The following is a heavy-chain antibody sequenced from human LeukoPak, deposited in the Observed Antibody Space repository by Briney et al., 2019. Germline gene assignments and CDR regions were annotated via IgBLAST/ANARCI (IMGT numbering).Heavy chain of an antibody. CDR2: IRSKANSYAT. J-gene: IGHJ5*02. CDR1: GFTFSGSA. CDR3: AKGRRYNILTGYYVSVVDP. D-gene: IGHD3-9*01. V-gene: IGHV3-73*01. Sequence: GGSLRLSCAASGFTFSGSAMHWVRQASGKGLEWVGRIRSKANSYATAYAASVKGRFTISRDDSKNTAYLQMNSLRAEDTAVYYCAKGRRYNILTGYYVSVVDPWGQGILVTVSS.